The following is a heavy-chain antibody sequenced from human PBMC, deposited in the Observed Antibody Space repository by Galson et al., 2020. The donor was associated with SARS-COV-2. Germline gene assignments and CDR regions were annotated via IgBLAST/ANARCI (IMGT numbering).Heavy chain of an antibody. J-gene: IGHJ4*02. CDR1: GGSFSGYY. D-gene: IGHD3-22*01. Sequence: SETLSLTCAVYGGSFSGYYWSWIRQPPGKGLEWIGEINSSGSTNYNPSLKSRVTISVDTSKNHFSLKLSSVTAADTAVYYCARLGPGGSCYYDSSGYCHFDYWGQGTLVTVSS. CDR2: INSSGST. CDR3: ARLGPGGSCYYDSSGYCHFDY. V-gene: IGHV4-34*01.